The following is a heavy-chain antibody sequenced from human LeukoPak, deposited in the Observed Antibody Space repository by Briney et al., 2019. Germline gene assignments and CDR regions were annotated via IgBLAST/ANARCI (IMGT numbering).Heavy chain of an antibody. CDR3: ARLTFHYDGSGYYFDY. CDR2: LHYGGST. J-gene: IGHJ4*02. V-gene: IGHV4-39*01. CDR1: GGSISSSSYY. Sequence: PSETLSLTCTVSGGSISSSSYYWGWIRQPPGKGLEWIGSLHYGGSTYYNPPLKSRVTISVDTSKKQISLKQNSVTAADTAVYYCARLTFHYDGSGYYFDYWGQGTLVTVSS. D-gene: IGHD3-22*01.